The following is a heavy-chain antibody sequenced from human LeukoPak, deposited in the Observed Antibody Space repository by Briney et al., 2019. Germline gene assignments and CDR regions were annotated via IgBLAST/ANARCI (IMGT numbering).Heavy chain of an antibody. CDR1: GYSFTNCW. CDR3: ARPEYGASDY. D-gene: IGHD4-17*01. J-gene: IGHJ4*02. V-gene: IGHV5-51*01. Sequence: GESLKISCKCSGYSFTNCWIGWVRQMPGKGLGWMGIIFPRDSATKYSPSFQGQVTISADKSISTAYLQWSSLKASDTAMYYCARPEYGASDYWGQGTLVTVSS. CDR2: IFPRDSAT.